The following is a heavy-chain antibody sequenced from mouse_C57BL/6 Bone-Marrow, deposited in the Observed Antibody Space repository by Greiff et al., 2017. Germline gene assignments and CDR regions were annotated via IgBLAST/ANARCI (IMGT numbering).Heavy chain of an antibody. Sequence: EVQVVESGGGLVQPGGSLKLSCAASGFTFSDYYMYWVRQTPEKRLEWVAYISNGGGSTYYPDTVKGRFTISRDNAKNTLYLQMSRLKSEDTAMYYCARRPYYYGSSYAMDYWGQGTSVTVSS. CDR2: ISNGGGST. J-gene: IGHJ4*01. V-gene: IGHV5-12*01. D-gene: IGHD1-1*01. CDR3: ARRPYYYGSSYAMDY. CDR1: GFTFSDYY.